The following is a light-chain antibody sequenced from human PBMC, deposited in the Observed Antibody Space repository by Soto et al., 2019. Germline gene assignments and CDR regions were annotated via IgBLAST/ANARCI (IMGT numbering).Light chain of an antibody. CDR2: EVS. CDR1: SSDVGGYNY. J-gene: IGLJ3*02. V-gene: IGLV2-8*01. Sequence: QSVLTQPPSASGSPGQSVTISCTGTSSDVGGYNYVSWYQQHPGKAPKLMIYEVSKRPSGVPDRFSGSKPGNTASLTVSGFQAEDEADYYCSSYAGSNNLVFGGGTKVTVL. CDR3: SSYAGSNNLV.